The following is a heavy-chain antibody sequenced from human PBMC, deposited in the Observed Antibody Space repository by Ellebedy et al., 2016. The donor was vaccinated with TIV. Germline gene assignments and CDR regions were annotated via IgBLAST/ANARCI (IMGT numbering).Heavy chain of an antibody. D-gene: IGHD3-3*02. CDR3: ARLPPGDIFGYFDY. CDR2: ISPYDDNT. Sequence: AASVKVSCKASGYTFTSYGISWVRQAPGQGLEWMGRISPYDDNTNYAQEFQGRVTMTTDTSTNTAYMELSSLRSDDTAVYYCARLPPGDIFGYFDYWGQGILVTVSS. J-gene: IGHJ4*02. V-gene: IGHV1-18*01. CDR1: GYTFTSYG.